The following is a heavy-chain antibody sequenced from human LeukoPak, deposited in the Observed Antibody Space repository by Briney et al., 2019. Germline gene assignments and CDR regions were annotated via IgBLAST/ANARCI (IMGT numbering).Heavy chain of an antibody. CDR2: IYYSGST. J-gene: IGHJ4*02. CDR3: ARLGTSGYSSSWYGLFYFGY. Sequence: SETLSLTCAVYGGSFSGYYWSWIRQRPGKGLEWIGYIYYSGSTNYNPSLKSRVTISVDTSKNQFSLKLSSVTAADTAVYYCARLGTSGYSSSWYGLFYFGYWGQGTLVTVSS. D-gene: IGHD6-13*01. V-gene: IGHV4-59*08. CDR1: GGSFSGYY.